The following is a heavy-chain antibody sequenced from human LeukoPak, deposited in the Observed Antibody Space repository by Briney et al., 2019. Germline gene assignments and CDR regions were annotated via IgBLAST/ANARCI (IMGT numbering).Heavy chain of an antibody. Sequence: GGSLRLSCAASGFTFSSCAMSWVRQAPGKGLEWVSAISGSGGSTYYADSVKGRFTISRDNSKNTLYLQMNSLRAEDTAVYYCAKDRGIVVVVAFDHWGQGTLVTVSS. CDR3: AKDRGIVVVVAFDH. V-gene: IGHV3-23*01. D-gene: IGHD2-15*01. CDR2: ISGSGGST. CDR1: GFTFSSCA. J-gene: IGHJ4*02.